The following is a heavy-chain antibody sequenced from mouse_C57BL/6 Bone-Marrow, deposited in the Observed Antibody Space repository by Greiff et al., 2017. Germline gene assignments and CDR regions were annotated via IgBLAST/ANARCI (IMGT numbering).Heavy chain of an antibody. D-gene: IGHD2-1*01. CDR2: IDPENGDT. J-gene: IGHJ3*01. CDR1: GFNIKDDY. Sequence: EVQLQQSGAELVRPGASVKLSCTASGFNIKDDYMHWVKQRPEQGLEWIGWIDPENGDTEYASKFQGKATITADTSSNTAYLQLSSLTSEDVDVYFCARWRNYRGAYWGQGTLVTVSA. CDR3: ARWRNYRGAY. V-gene: IGHV14-4*01.